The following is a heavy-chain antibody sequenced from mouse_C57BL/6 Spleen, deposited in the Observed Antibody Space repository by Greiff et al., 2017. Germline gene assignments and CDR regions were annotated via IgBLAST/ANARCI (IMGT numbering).Heavy chain of an antibody. J-gene: IGHJ3*01. CDR2: IDPSDSYT. V-gene: IGHV1-69*01. D-gene: IGHD2-3*01. Sequence: VQLQQPGAELVMPGASVKLSCKASGYTFTSYWMHWVKQRPGQGLEWIGEIDPSDSYTNYNQKFKGKSTLTVDKSSSTAYMQLSSLTSEDSAVYYCALYDGYPLAYWGQGTRVTGAA. CDR3: ALYDGYPLAY. CDR1: GYTFTSYW.